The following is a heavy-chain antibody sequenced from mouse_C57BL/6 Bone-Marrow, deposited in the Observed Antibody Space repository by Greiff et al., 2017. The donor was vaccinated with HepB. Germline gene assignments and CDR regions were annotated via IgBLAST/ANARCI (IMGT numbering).Heavy chain of an antibody. CDR1: GFNIKDDY. V-gene: IGHV14-4*01. D-gene: IGHD1-1*01. CDR3: TSNPLYYYGSSYWYFDV. CDR2: IDPENGDT. J-gene: IGHJ1*03. Sequence: EVQLQQSGAELVRPGASVKLSCTASGFNIKDDYMHWVKQRPEQGLEWIGWIDPENGDTEYASKFQGKATITADTSSNTAYLQLSSLTSEDPAVYYCTSNPLYYYGSSYWYFDVWGTGTTVTVSS.